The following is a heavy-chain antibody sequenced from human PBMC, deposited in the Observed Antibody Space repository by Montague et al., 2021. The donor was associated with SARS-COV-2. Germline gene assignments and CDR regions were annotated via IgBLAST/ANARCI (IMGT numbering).Heavy chain of an antibody. Sequence: SLRLSCAASGFTFSSYDMHWVRQAPGKGLEWVAVIWYDGSNQYYGDSVKGRFTISRDNSKNTLYLQMNSLRAEDTAVYYCAREYSAPRWFGEYSRYGMDVWGQGTPVTVSS. CDR3: AREYSAPRWFGEYSRYGMDV. D-gene: IGHD3-10*01. J-gene: IGHJ6*02. V-gene: IGHV3-33*08. CDR1: GFTFSSYD. CDR2: IWYDGSNQ.